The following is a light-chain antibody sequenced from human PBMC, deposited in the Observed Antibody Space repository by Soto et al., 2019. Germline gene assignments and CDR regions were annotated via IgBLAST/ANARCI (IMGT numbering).Light chain of an antibody. CDR3: RSRTTNTTVV. CDR2: EGS. J-gene: IGLJ2*01. V-gene: IGLV2-14*01. Sequence: QSALTQPASVSGSPGQSITISSTGTSSDVGAHKFVSWLQQHPGKAPKLIMYEGSYRPSGVSNRFSGSKSGNTASLTILGLRSEDEADYYFRSRTTNTTVVFGVGTQLTVL. CDR1: SSDVGAHKF.